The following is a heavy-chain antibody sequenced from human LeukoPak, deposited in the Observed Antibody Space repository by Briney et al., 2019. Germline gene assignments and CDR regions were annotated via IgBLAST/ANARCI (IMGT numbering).Heavy chain of an antibody. V-gene: IGHV1-8*01. Sequence: GASVKVSCKASGYTFTSYDINWVRQATGQGLEWMGWMNPNSGNTGYAQKFQGRVTMTRNTSISTAYMELSSLRSEDTAVYYCASRNPVGFGELLLPGIDAFDIWGQGTMVTVSS. CDR2: MNPNSGNT. CDR1: GYTFTSYD. CDR3: ASRNPVGFGELLLPGIDAFDI. J-gene: IGHJ3*02. D-gene: IGHD3-10*01.